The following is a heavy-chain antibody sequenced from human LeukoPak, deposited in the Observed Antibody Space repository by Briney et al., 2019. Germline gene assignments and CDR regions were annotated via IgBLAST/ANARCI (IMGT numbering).Heavy chain of an antibody. CDR3: ARQTAMGRSGDY. CDR2: IDPSDSES. Sequence: GESLKISCKASGYSFASYWIGWVRQMPGRGLEWMAIIDPSDSESRYTPSFQGQVTISVDKFLTTAYLQWNSLKASDTAMYYCARQTAMGRSGDYWGQGTLVTVSS. V-gene: IGHV5-51*01. J-gene: IGHJ4*02. CDR1: GYSFASYW. D-gene: IGHD5-18*01.